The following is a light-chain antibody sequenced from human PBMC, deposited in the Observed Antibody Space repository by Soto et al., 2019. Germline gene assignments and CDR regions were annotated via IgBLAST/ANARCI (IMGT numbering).Light chain of an antibody. CDR3: RQNYNSPPLT. V-gene: IGKV1-39*01. CDR1: QSIRSY. CDR2: DAS. Sequence: DIQLTQSPSSLSASVGDKVTITCRASQSIRSYLNWVQQKPGKAPKLLIYDASILQTGVPSRFSGSGSGTEYSLTISSLLPDEFAATYYRQNYNSPPLTFGRGTKVDIK. J-gene: IGKJ1*01.